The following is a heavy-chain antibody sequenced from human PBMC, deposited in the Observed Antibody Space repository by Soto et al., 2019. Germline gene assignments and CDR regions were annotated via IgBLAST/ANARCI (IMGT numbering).Heavy chain of an antibody. V-gene: IGHV4-59*12. CDR2: IYYSGST. CDR1: GGSISSYY. D-gene: IGHD3-9*01. Sequence: PSEPLSLTCTVSGGSISSYYWSWIRQPPGKGLEWIGYIYYSGSTNYNPSLKSRVTISVDTSKNQFSLKLSSVTAADTAVYYCARGGVLRYFDWLFFFWFDPWGQGTLVSVSS. J-gene: IGHJ5*02. CDR3: ARGGVLRYFDWLFFFWFDP.